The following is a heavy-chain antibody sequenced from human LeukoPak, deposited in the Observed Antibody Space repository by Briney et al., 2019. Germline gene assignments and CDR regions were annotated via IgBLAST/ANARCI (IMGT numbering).Heavy chain of an antibody. D-gene: IGHD6-19*01. CDR3: ARDTLAVAGKYYYYGMDV. Sequence: SETLSHTCTVSGGSISSYYWSWIRQPPGKGLEWIGYIYYSGSTNYNPSLKSRVAISVDTSKNQFSLKLGSVTAADTAVYYCARDTLAVAGKYYYYGMDVWGQGTTVTVSS. CDR2: IYYSGST. J-gene: IGHJ6*02. V-gene: IGHV4-59*01. CDR1: GGSISSYY.